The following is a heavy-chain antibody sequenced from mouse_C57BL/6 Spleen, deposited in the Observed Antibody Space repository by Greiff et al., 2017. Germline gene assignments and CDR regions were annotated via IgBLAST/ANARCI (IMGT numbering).Heavy chain of an antibody. D-gene: IGHD1-1*01. V-gene: IGHV1-15*01. CDR3: TVNYYGSSLDD. CDR2: IDPETGGT. J-gene: IGHJ2*01. Sequence: VQGVESGAELVRPGASVTLSCKASGYTFTDYEMHWVKQTPVHGLEWIGAIDPETGGTAYNQKFKGKAILTADKSSSTAYMELRSLTSEDSAVYYCTVNYYGSSLDDWGQGTTLTVSS. CDR1: GYTFTDYE.